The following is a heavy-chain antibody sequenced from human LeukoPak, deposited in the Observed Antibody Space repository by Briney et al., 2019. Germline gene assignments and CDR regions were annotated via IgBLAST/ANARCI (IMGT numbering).Heavy chain of an antibody. CDR1: GLTVNSNY. V-gene: IGHV3-30*18. Sequence: GGSLRLSCAASGLTVNSNYMNWVRQAPGKGLEWVAVISYDGSNKYYADSVKGRFTISRDNSKNTLYLQMNSLRAEDTAVYYCAKVRIVAYYYDSSGYSTFDYWGQGTLVTVSS. D-gene: IGHD3-22*01. CDR3: AKVRIVAYYYDSSGYSTFDY. J-gene: IGHJ4*02. CDR2: ISYDGSNK.